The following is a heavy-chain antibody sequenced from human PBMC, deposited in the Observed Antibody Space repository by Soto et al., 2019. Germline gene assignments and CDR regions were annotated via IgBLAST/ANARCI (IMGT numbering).Heavy chain of an antibody. CDR2: INDGNGNT. D-gene: IGHD1-7*01. V-gene: IGHV1-3*01. Sequence: GQRLEWMGWINDGNGNTKYSQKFQGRVTITRDTSASTAYMELSSLRSEDTAVYYCARTRLELRLNWFVSWGQGTLVSVSS. J-gene: IGHJ5*01. CDR3: ARTRLELRLNWFVS.